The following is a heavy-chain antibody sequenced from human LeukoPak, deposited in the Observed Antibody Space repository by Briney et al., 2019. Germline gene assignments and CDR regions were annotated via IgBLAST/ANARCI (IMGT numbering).Heavy chain of an antibody. Sequence: SETLSLTCTVSGGSISSSSYYWGWIRQPPGKGLEWIGSIYYSGSTYYNPSLKSRVTISVDTSKNQFSLKLSSVTAADTAVYYCVWGRYYYYMDVWGKGTTVTVSS. J-gene: IGHJ6*03. V-gene: IGHV4-39*01. CDR1: GGSISSSSYY. CDR3: VWGRYYYYMDV. CDR2: IYYSGST. D-gene: IGHD7-27*01.